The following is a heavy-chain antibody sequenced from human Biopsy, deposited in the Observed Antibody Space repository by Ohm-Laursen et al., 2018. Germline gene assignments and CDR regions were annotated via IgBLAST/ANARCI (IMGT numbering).Heavy chain of an antibody. D-gene: IGHD3-10*01. J-gene: IGHJ6*02. Sequence: SMKVSCKASGDTFSRSAFFWVRQAPGQGLVYLGRIIPIVGITNHAQTFQGRITLTADKSTFMVYMELSRLRSDDTAIYYCARGGSGSGYYGMDVWGQGATVSVSS. CDR1: GDTFSRSA. CDR2: IIPIVGIT. CDR3: ARGGSGSGYYGMDV. V-gene: IGHV1-69*04.